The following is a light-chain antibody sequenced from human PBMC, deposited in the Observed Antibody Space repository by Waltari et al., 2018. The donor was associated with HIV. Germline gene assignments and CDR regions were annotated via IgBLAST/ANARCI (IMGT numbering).Light chain of an antibody. Sequence: EIVLTQSPDTLSLSPGESAALSCRASQSVAGNYLAWYQQKSGQAPRLLVYGASTRATDIPDRFIGSGSGTDFTLIVRLEPEDGAVYYCQQYGRSPPTTFGQGTRLEI. CDR1: QSVAGNY. J-gene: IGKJ5*01. CDR3: QQYGRSPPTT. V-gene: IGKV3-20*01. CDR2: GAS.